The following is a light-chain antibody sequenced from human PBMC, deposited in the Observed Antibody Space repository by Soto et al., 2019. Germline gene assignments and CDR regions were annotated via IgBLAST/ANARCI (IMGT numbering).Light chain of an antibody. CDR1: SSNIGSGYD. CDR2: GNN. V-gene: IGLV1-40*01. Sequence: QSVLTQPPSVSGAPGQRVTISCTGSSSNIGSGYDVHWYQHLPGTAPKLLIYGNNNRPSGVPDRISGSKSGTSASLAITGLQAEDEADYYCQSYDSSLSGYVFGTGTKLTVL. CDR3: QSYDSSLSGYV. J-gene: IGLJ1*01.